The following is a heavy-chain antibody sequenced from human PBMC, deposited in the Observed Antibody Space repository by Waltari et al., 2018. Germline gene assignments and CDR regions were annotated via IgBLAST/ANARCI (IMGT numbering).Heavy chain of an antibody. CDR2: SNAGNGNT. V-gene: IGHV1-3*01. D-gene: IGHD6-13*01. J-gene: IGHJ5*02. CDR1: GYTFTSYA. Sequence: QVQLVQSGAEVKKPGASVKVSCKASGYTFTSYAMHWVRQAPGQRLQWMGGSNAGNGNTKYSQKFQGRVTITRDTSASTAYMELSSLRSEETAVYYCAREGGDSSSWGWFDPWGQGTLVTVSS. CDR3: AREGGDSSSWGWFDP.